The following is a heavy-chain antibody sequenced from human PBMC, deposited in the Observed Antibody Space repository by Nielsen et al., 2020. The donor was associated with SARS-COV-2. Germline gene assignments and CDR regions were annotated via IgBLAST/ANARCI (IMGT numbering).Heavy chain of an antibody. V-gene: IGHV6-1*01. J-gene: IGHJ6*03. CDR3: ARARGAYGDYYYYYYTDV. D-gene: IGHD4-17*01. Sequence: WIRQSPSRGLEWLGRTYYRSKWYNDYAVSVKSRITINPDTSKNQFSLNLNSVTPEDTAVYYCARARGAYGDYYYYYYTDVWGKGTTVTVSS. CDR2: TYYRSKWYN.